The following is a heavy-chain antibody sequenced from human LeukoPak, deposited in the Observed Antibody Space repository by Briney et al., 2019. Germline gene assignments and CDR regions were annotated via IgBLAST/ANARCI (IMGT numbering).Heavy chain of an antibody. CDR3: AKDLMRDRWFGES. CDR1: GFTFSSYG. D-gene: IGHD3-10*01. J-gene: IGHJ5*02. V-gene: IGHV3-30*02. Sequence: GGSLRLSCAASGFTFSSYGMHWVRQASGKGLEWVAFIRYDGNDKYYADSVKGRFTISRDTSRNTLYLQMNSLRLEDTAVYYCAKDLMRDRWFGESWGQGTLVTVSS. CDR2: IRYDGNDK.